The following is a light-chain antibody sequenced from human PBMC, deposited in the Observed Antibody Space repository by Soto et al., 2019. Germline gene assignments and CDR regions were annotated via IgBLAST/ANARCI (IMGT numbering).Light chain of an antibody. J-gene: IGLJ1*01. CDR1: NVGSKS. Sequence: SYELTQPPSVSVAPGQTARITCGGNNVGSKSVHWYQQQPGRAPIVVVYDDSARPSGIPERFSGSNSGSAATLTISRVEAGDEADYYCQVWDSNSDHLDFGTGTKVTVL. CDR2: DDS. V-gene: IGLV3-21*02. CDR3: QVWDSNSDHLD.